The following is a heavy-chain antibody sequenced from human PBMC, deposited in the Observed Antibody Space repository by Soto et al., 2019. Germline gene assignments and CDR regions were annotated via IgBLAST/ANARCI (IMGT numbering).Heavy chain of an antibody. V-gene: IGHV4-39*01. CDR3: ARRGGVAAAICGY. J-gene: IGHJ4*02. D-gene: IGHD6-13*01. CDR1: GGSISSSSYY. CDR2: IYYSGST. Sequence: QLQLQESGPGLVKPSETLSLTCTVSGGSISSSSYYWGWIRQPPGKGLEWIGSIYYSGSTYYNPSLKSRVTISVDTSKNQFSLKLSSVTAADTAVYYWARRGGVAAAICGYWGQGTRVTVSS.